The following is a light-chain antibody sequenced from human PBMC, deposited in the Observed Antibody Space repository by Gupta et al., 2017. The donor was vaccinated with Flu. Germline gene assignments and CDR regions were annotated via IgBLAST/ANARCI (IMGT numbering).Light chain of an antibody. Sequence: EIILTQSPATLSLSPGERATLSCRASQSVRTFLAWYQQKPGQAPRLLIHHASNRASGTPPRFSGSGSGTDFTLTISSLEPEDFAVYYCQERSTWVTFGGGTKVEI. J-gene: IGKJ4*01. CDR2: HAS. CDR3: QERSTWVT. V-gene: IGKV3-11*01. CDR1: QSVRTF.